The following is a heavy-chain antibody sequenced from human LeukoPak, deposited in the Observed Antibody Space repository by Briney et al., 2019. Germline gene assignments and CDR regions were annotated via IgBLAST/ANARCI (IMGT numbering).Heavy chain of an antibody. CDR3: AKDKASSGSSGFDY. Sequence: PGGSLRLSCAASGFAVSSYYMSWVRQAPGKGLEWVSVISGSGGSTYNADSVKGRFTISRDNSKNTLYLQMNSLRAEDTAVYYCAKDKASSGSSGFDYWGQGTLVTVSS. CDR1: GFAVSSYY. CDR2: ISGSGGST. D-gene: IGHD6-19*01. V-gene: IGHV3-23*01. J-gene: IGHJ4*02.